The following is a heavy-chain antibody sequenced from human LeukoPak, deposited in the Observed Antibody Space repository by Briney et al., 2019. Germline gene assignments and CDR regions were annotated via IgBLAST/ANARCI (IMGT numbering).Heavy chain of an antibody. Sequence: ASVKVSCKASGYTFTSYYMHWVRQAPGQGLEWMGIINPSGGSTTYAQRFQGRVTMTRDTSTSTLYMELSSLRSEDTAVYYCARGAAGPVYGMDVWGQGTTVTVSS. CDR2: INPSGGST. J-gene: IGHJ6*02. V-gene: IGHV1-46*01. D-gene: IGHD6-13*01. CDR1: GYTFTSYY. CDR3: ARGAAGPVYGMDV.